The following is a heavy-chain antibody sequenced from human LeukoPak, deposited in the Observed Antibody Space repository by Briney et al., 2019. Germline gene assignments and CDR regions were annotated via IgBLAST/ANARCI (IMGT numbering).Heavy chain of an antibody. CDR2: IYYTGST. Sequence: SETLSLTCTVSGGSVSNRNYYWGWIRQPPGKGLEWIGSIYYTGSTYYNPSLKSRVTISVDTSKNQFSLKLSSVTAADTAVYYCARTYYYDSSGYLDAFDIWGQGTMVTVSS. CDR1: GGSVSNRNYY. V-gene: IGHV4-39*07. J-gene: IGHJ3*02. CDR3: ARTYYYDSSGYLDAFDI. D-gene: IGHD3-22*01.